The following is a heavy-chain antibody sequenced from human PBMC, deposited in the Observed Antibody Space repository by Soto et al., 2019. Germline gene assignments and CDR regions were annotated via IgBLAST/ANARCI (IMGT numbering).Heavy chain of an antibody. CDR2: IIPIFGTA. J-gene: IGHJ4*02. D-gene: IGHD5-18*01. CDR1: GCTFSSYA. CDR3: ARVVHTAMAYYFDY. Sequence: SVKVSCKASGCTFSSYAISWVRHAPGQGLEWMGGIIPIFGTANYAQKFQGRVTITADESTSTAYMELSSLRSEDTAVYYCARVVHTAMAYYFDYWGQGTLVTSPQ. V-gene: IGHV1-69*13.